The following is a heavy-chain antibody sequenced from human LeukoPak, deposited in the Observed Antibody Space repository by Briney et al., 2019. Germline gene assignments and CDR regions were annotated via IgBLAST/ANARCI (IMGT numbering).Heavy chain of an antibody. Sequence: PGGSLRLSCAASGFAFSSYSMNWVRQAPGKGLEWVSYISSSSSTIYYADSVKGRFTISRDNAKNSLYLQMNSLRDEDTAVYYCAGPLGVVVPEYFDLWGRGTLVTVSS. CDR2: ISSSSSTI. D-gene: IGHD2-15*01. V-gene: IGHV3-48*02. CDR3: AGPLGVVVPEYFDL. CDR1: GFAFSSYS. J-gene: IGHJ2*01.